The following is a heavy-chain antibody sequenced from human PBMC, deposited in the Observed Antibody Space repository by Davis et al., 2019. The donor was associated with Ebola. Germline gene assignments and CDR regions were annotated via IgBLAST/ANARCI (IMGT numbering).Heavy chain of an antibody. J-gene: IGHJ6*02. CDR3: ARESGTMVFFGMDV. D-gene: IGHD3-10*01. CDR2: ISSSSSYI. Sequence: GGSLRLSCAASGFTFSSYSMNWVRQAPWKGLEWVSSISSSSSYIYYADSVKGRFTISRDNAKNSLYLLMKSLRAEDTAVYYCARESGTMVFFGMDVWGQGTTVTVSS. CDR1: GFTFSSYS. V-gene: IGHV3-21*01.